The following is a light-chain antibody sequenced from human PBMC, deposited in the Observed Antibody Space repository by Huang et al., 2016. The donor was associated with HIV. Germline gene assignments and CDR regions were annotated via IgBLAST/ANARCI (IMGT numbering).Light chain of an antibody. CDR3: QQYYASPQT. V-gene: IGKV4-1*01. J-gene: IGKJ1*01. CDR1: RSLFFSTSTTKDY. CDR2: WSS. Sequence: DLVVAQSPRSLDVSLGDRATLTCTSSRSLFFSTSTTKDYLAWFQHNPGHPPKFPVSWSSTREVGVPDRFSGSGSGTHFTRTIGNLEADDAAIYYCQQYYASPQTFGHGTRV.